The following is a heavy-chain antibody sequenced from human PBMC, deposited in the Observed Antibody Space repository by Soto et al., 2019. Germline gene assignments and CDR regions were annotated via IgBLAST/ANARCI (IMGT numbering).Heavy chain of an antibody. CDR3: ARAPRPDSSGLDY. CDR1: GGSISSGGYY. D-gene: IGHD3-22*01. V-gene: IGHV4-31*03. CDR2: IYYSGST. J-gene: IGHJ4*02. Sequence: SETLSLTCTVSGGSISSGGYYWSWIRQHPGKGLEWIGYIYYSGSTYYNPSLKSRVTISVDTSKNQFSLKLSSVTAADTAVYYCARAPRPDSSGLDYWGQGTLVTVSS.